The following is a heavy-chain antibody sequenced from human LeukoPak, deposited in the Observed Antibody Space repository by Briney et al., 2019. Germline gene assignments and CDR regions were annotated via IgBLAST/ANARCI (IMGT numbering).Heavy chain of an antibody. V-gene: IGHV3-74*01. CDR1: GFTFSRYW. J-gene: IGHJ4*02. Sequence: GGSLRLSCAASGFTFSRYWMYWVRQVRRKGLVWVSRINPDGKDITYADSVKGRFTVSRDNAKNTLYLQIDSLRAEDTAVYYCLRGKPFDYWGQGTLVTVSS. D-gene: IGHD3-10*01. CDR3: LRGKPFDY. CDR2: INPDGKDI.